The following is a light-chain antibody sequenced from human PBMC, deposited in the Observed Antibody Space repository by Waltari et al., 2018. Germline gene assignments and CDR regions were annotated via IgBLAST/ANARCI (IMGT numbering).Light chain of an antibody. J-gene: IGLJ2*01. CDR2: EVS. CDR1: SSYVGGFYY. CDR3: SSFAGSSQML. V-gene: IGLV2-8*01. Sequence: QSALTQPPSASGSPGQSVTISCTGTSSYVGGFYYVSWYQQHPGKVPRLMIYEVSKRPSGVPDRFSGSKSGNTASLTVSGLQVEDEADYYCSSFAGSSQMLFGGGTKLTVL.